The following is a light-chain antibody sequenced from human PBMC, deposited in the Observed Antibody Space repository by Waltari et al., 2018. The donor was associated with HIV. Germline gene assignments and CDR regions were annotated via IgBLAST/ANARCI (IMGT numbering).Light chain of an antibody. Sequence: EIVMTQSPATLSVSPGERATLSCRASQSISSYLAWYQQKPGQAPRLLIYGTSTRATGIPARFSGSGSGTEFTLTISSLQSEDFAVYYCQQYKSWPPITFGGGTKVEIK. CDR2: GTS. J-gene: IGKJ4*01. V-gene: IGKV3-15*01. CDR3: QQYKSWPPIT. CDR1: QSISSY.